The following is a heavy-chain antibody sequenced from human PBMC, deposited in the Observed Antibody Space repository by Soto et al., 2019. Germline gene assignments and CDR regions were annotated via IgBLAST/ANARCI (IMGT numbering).Heavy chain of an antibody. CDR2: MNPNSGNT. D-gene: IGHD4-4*01. J-gene: IGHJ4*02. Sequence: ASVKFSCQASGYTLTSYDINWVRQATGQGLEWMGWMNPNSGNTVYAQKFQGRVTMTKNTLHLQMNSLRVEDSAVYYCAREVRGGAAYFDSWGQGTLVTVSS. CDR3: AREVRGGAAYFDS. CDR1: GYTLTSYD. V-gene: IGHV1-8*01.